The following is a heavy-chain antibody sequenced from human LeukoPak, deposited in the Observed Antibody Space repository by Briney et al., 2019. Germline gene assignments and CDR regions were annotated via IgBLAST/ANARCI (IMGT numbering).Heavy chain of an antibody. J-gene: IGHJ3*02. CDR2: IFHTGNS. CDR1: GGSISTFY. CDR3: ARHPFSDGFDI. Sequence: PSETLSLTCTISGGSISTFYWSWLRQPPGKGLEWIAYIFHTGNSNYNPSLKGRVTISVDTSKNQFSLKVNSVTAADTAMYYCARHPFSDGFDIWGQGTMVTASS. V-gene: IGHV4-59*08.